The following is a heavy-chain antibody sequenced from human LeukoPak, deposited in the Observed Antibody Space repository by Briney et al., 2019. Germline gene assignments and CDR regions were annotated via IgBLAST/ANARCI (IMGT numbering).Heavy chain of an antibody. D-gene: IGHD3-10*02. CDR2: INPSGGST. V-gene: IGHV1-46*01. CDR3: ARDGGTSVRGVDPLKQYNWFDP. CDR1: GYTFTSYY. J-gene: IGHJ5*02. Sequence: ASVKVSCKASGYTFTSYYMHWVQQAPGQGLEWMGIINPSGGSTSYAQKFQGRVTMTRDMSTSTVYMELSSLRSDDTAVYYCARDGGTSVRGVDPLKQYNWFDPWGQGTLVTVSS.